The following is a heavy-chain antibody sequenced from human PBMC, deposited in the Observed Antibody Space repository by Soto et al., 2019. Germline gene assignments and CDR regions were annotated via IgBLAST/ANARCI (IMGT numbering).Heavy chain of an antibody. D-gene: IGHD5-18*01. CDR1: GYTFTSYG. J-gene: IGHJ1*01. Sequence: QVQLVQSGAEVKKPGASVKVSCKASGYTFTSYGISWVRQAPGQGLEWMGWISAYNGNTNYAQKLQGRVTMTTDTYTSTAYMELRSLRSADTAVYYCARDPGYSYGPEYFQHWGQGTLVTVSS. CDR3: ARDPGYSYGPEYFQH. V-gene: IGHV1-18*01. CDR2: ISAYNGNT.